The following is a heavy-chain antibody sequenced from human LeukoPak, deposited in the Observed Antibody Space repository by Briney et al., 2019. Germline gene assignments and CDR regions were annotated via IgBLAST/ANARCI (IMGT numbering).Heavy chain of an antibody. V-gene: IGHV4-59*01. CDR3: ARGPTRYYFDY. Sequence: ASETLSLTCTVSGGSISSYYWSWIRQTPGKGLEWIGYVFYSGSTNYSPSLKSRVTISVDTSKNQFSLILSSLTAADTAVYYCARGPTRYYFDYWGQGTLVTVSS. CDR1: GGSISSYY. CDR2: VFYSGST. J-gene: IGHJ4*02.